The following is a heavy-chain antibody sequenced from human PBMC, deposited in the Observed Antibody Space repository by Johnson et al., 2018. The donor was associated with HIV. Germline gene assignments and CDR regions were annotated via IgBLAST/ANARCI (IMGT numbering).Heavy chain of an antibody. V-gene: IGHV3-9*01. J-gene: IGHJ3*02. D-gene: IGHD3-3*01. Sequence: VQLVESGGGVVQPGRSLRLSCVASGFTFEDYAMYWVRLAAGNGLELVSGISWNSDDIDYADSVKVRFTISIDTAKNSLYLQMNSLRAEDTALYYCARDQRLIGYNFWSGYNVYAFDIWGQGTMVTVSS. CDR1: GFTFEDYA. CDR3: ARDQRLIGYNFWSGYNVYAFDI. CDR2: ISWNSDDI.